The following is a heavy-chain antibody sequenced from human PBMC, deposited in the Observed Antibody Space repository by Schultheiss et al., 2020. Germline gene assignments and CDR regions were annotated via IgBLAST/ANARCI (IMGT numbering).Heavy chain of an antibody. J-gene: IGHJ6*03. CDR3: ARRGKENTAMAPLYYYMDV. Sequence: ASVKVSCKASGYTFTSYAMNWVRQAPGQGLEWMGWINTNTGNPTYAQGFTGRFVFSLDTSASTAYLQICSLKAEDTAVYYCARRGKENTAMAPLYYYMDVWGKGTTVTVAS. D-gene: IGHD5-18*01. V-gene: IGHV7-4-1*01. CDR1: GYTFTSYA. CDR2: INTNTGNP.